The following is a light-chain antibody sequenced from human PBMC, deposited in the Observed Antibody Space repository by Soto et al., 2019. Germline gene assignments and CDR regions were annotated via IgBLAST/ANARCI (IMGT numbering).Light chain of an antibody. Sequence: EIVMTQSPGTLSVSPGERATLSCRASQRVSSNLAWYQQKPGQAPRLLIYGASTRATGIPARFSGSGSEKKFTLTISSLQSKDFTVYYCQQFYNWPRTFGQGTKVEIK. J-gene: IGKJ1*01. CDR2: GAS. CDR3: QQFYNWPRT. V-gene: IGKV3-15*01. CDR1: QRVSSN.